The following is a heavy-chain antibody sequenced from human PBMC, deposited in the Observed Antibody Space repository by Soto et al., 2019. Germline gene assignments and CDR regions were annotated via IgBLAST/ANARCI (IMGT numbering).Heavy chain of an antibody. V-gene: IGHV3-53*01. J-gene: IGHJ3*02. D-gene: IGHD3-22*01. Sequence: GESLKISCAASGFTVSTNYMNWVRRAPGKGLEWVSVLYSGGTTIYADSVKGRFTISRDISKNTLYLQMNSLRAEDTAVYYCARYYDSSGLTMGAFDIWGQGTMVTVS. CDR2: LYSGGTT. CDR3: ARYYDSSGLTMGAFDI. CDR1: GFTVSTNY.